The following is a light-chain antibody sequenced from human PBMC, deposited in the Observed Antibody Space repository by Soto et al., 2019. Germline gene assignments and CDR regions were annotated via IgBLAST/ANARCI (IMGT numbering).Light chain of an antibody. CDR2: AAS. Sequence: DIQMTQSPSSLSASVGDRVTITCRASHDISNYLAWYQQKPGRVPKLLIYAASTLQTGVQSRFRGSGSGTVFTLTIDSLQPDDVATDYCQKYNSAPNTFGRGTRLEIK. CDR1: HDISNY. V-gene: IGKV1-27*01. CDR3: QKYNSAPNT. J-gene: IGKJ2*01.